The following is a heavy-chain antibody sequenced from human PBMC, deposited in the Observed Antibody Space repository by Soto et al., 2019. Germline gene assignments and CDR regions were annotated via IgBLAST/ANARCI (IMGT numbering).Heavy chain of an antibody. CDR3: ARVMSGGRAEYFQH. J-gene: IGHJ1*01. CDR2: IYTSGST. CDR1: GGSISSYY. V-gene: IGHV4-4*07. Sequence: QVQLQESGPGLVKPSETLSLTCTVSGGSISSYYWSWIRQPAGKGLEWIGRIYTSGSTNYNPSLMSRVTMSVDTSKNQFSLKLSSVTAAVTAVYYCARVMSGGRAEYFQHWGQGTLVTVSS. D-gene: IGHD3-16*01.